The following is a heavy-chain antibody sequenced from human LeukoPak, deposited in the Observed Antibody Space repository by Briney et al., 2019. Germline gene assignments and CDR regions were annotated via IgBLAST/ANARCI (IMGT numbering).Heavy chain of an antibody. Sequence: PGGSLRLSCAASGFTFSSYALSWVRQAPGKGLEWVSAISGSGGSTYYADSVKGRFTISRDNSKNTLYLQMNSLRAEDTAVYYCANGDSGWYGHYFDYWGQGTLVTVSS. CDR1: GFTFSSYA. CDR3: ANGDSGWYGHYFDY. V-gene: IGHV3-23*01. CDR2: ISGSGGST. D-gene: IGHD6-19*01. J-gene: IGHJ4*02.